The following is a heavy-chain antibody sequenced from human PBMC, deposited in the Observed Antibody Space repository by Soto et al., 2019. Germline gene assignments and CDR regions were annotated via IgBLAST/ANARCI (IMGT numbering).Heavy chain of an antibody. CDR2: IYTSGST. V-gene: IGHV4-4*07. Sequence: QVQLQESGPGLVKPSETLSLTCTVSGGSISSYYWSWIRQPAGKGLEWIGRIYTSGSTNYNPSLKRRVTMSVDTSMNQDSLKLRSVTAADTAVYYCAREREYDYWSGYKNWFDPWGQGTLVTVSS. CDR3: AREREYDYWSGYKNWFDP. J-gene: IGHJ5*02. D-gene: IGHD3-3*01. CDR1: GGSISSYY.